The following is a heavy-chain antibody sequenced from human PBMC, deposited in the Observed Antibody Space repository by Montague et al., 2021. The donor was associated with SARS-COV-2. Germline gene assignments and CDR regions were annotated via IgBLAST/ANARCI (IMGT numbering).Heavy chain of an antibody. CDR2: IYGDGRGT. V-gene: IGHV3-23*03. D-gene: IGHD3-10*01. J-gene: IGHJ4*02. Sequence: SLRLSCAASGFTFSTYAMSWVRQAPGKGLEWVSVIYGDGRGTYYAESVKGRSTISRDNSKSTLYLQMSSLRADDTAVYYCAKHTVYDLAELLSPLDHWGQGTLVTVAS. CDR1: GFTFSTYA. CDR3: AKHTVYDLAELLSPLDH.